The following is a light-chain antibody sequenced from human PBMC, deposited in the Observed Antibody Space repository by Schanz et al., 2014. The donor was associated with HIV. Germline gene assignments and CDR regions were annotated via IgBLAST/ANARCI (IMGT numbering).Light chain of an antibody. CDR1: QGISTW. V-gene: IGKV1-12*01. Sequence: DIQMTQSPSSVSASVGDRVTITCRASQGISTWLAWYQQKVGEAPKLLIYAASSLQGGVPSRFNGSGSGTDFTLTISSLHPEDVATYYCQQSYSTPLTFGGGTKVEIK. CDR2: AAS. J-gene: IGKJ4*01. CDR3: QQSYSTPLT.